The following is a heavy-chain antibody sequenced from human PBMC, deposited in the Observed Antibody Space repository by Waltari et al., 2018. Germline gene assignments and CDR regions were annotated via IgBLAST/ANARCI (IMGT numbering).Heavy chain of an antibody. CDR3: AKWDF. J-gene: IGHJ4*02. CDR2: MTPDGGT. CDR1: GFTFKNHA. Sequence: DVQLLESGGGFVQPGGSLTLSCVGSGFTFKNHALYGVRRAPGKGLEWVERMTPDGGTYYADSVRGRFTISRDNSKNMMLLQMSSLRVDDTGIYFCAKWDFWGQGTVVTVSS. V-gene: IGHV3-23*01.